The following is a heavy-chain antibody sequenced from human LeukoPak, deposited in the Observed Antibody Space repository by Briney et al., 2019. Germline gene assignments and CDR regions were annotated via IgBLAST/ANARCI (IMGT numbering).Heavy chain of an antibody. CDR1: GFTFSDYY. J-gene: IGHJ4*02. Sequence: GGSLRLSCAASGFTFSDYYMSWIRQAPGKGLEWVSYISSSSSYTNYADSVKGRFTISRDNAKNSLYLQMNSLRAEDTAVYYCAKAQAYGGFDYWGQGTLVTVSS. CDR3: AKAQAYGGFDY. CDR2: ISSSSSYT. D-gene: IGHD3-16*01. V-gene: IGHV3-11*06.